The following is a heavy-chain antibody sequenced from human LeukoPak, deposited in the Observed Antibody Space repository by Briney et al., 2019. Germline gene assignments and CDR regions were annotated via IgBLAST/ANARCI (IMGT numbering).Heavy chain of an antibody. CDR1: RYTFTTYD. V-gene: IGHV1-8*02. CDR2: MNPNSENT. D-gene: IGHD2-2*01. J-gene: IGHJ4*02. CDR3: ARGCRTSCYEPYAFDY. Sequence: ASVKVSSKAPRYTFTTYDINWVRQATVQGREWMGWMNPNSENTGYAQKFQGRVTITRNTSMSTANMKLSSLRSEDSAGYYCARGCRTSCYEPYAFDYWGQGTLVTVSS.